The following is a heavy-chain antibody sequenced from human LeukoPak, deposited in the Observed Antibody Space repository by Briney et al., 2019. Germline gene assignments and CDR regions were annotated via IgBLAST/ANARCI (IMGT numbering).Heavy chain of an antibody. D-gene: IGHD2-2*01. V-gene: IGHV3-21*01. Sequence: GGSLRLSCAASGFTFSSYSMNWVRQAPGKGLEWVSSISSSSSYIYYADSVKGRFIISRDNAKNSLYLQMNSLRAEDTAVYYCARAYCSGTSCAFDYWGQGTLVTVSS. CDR3: ARAYCSGTSCAFDY. CDR2: ISSSSSYI. CDR1: GFTFSSYS. J-gene: IGHJ4*02.